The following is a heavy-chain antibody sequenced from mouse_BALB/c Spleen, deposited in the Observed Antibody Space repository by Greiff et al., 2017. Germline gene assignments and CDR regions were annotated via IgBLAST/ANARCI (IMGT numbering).Heavy chain of an antibody. J-gene: IGHJ3*01. CDR1: GYSITSGYY. Sequence: EVQLVESGPGLVKPSQSLSLTCSVTGYSITSGYYWNWIRQFPGNKLEWMGYISYDGSNNYNPSLKNRISITRDTSKNQFFLKLNSVTTEDTATYYCARVWYAWFAYWGQGTLVTVSA. D-gene: IGHD2-1*01. V-gene: IGHV3-6*02. CDR2: ISYDGSN. CDR3: ARVWYAWFAY.